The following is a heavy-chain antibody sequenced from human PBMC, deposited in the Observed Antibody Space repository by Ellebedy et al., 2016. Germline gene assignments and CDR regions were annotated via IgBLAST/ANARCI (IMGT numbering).Heavy chain of an antibody. D-gene: IGHD3-16*02. CDR1: GFTFSDYY. V-gene: IGHV3-11*01. J-gene: IGHJ4*02. CDR3: ARSFTFGGVIVMLYFDY. Sequence: GESLKISCAASGFTFSDYYMSWIRQAPGKGLEWVSYISSSGSTIYYADSVKGRFTISRDYAKNSLYLQMNSLRAEDTAVYYCARSFTFGGVIVMLYFDYWGQGTLVTVSS. CDR2: ISSSGSTI.